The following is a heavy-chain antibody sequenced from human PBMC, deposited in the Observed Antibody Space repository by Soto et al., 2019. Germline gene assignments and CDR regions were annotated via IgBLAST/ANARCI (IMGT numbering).Heavy chain of an antibody. D-gene: IGHD3-22*01. CDR3: ARVYYDSSGSQLLFDY. CDR1: GGSISSGGYY. Sequence: SETLSLTCTVSGGSISSGGYYWSWIRQHPGKGLEWIGYIYYSGSTYYNPSLKSRVTISVDTSKNQFSLKLSSVTAADTAVYYCARVYYDSSGSQLLFDYWGQGTLVTVSS. J-gene: IGHJ4*02. CDR2: IYYSGST. V-gene: IGHV4-31*02.